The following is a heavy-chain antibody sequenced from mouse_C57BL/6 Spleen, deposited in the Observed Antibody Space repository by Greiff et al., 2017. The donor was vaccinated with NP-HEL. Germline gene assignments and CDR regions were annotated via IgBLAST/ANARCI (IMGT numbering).Heavy chain of an antibody. CDR1: GYTFTSYW. D-gene: IGHD1-3*01. Sequence: QVQLQQPGAELVRPGSSVKLSCKASGYTFTSYWMDWVKQRPGQGLEWIGNIYPSDSETHYNQKFKDKATLTVDKSSSTAYMQLSSLTSEDSAVYYCARRGSLRTFDYWGQGTTLTVSS. J-gene: IGHJ2*01. CDR2: IYPSDSET. V-gene: IGHV1-61*01. CDR3: ARRGSLRTFDY.